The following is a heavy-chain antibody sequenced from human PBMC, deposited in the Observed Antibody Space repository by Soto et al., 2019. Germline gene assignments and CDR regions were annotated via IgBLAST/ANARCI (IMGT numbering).Heavy chain of an antibody. CDR3: ATAKPKDYDILTGSYYFDY. CDR2: FDPEDGET. D-gene: IGHD3-9*01. J-gene: IGHJ4*02. V-gene: IGHV1-24*01. CDR1: GYTLTELS. Sequence: GAPVKVSCKVSGYTLTELSMHWVRQAPGKGLEWMGGFDPEDGETIYAQKFQGRVTMTEDTSTDTAYMELSSLRSEDTAVYYCATAKPKDYDILTGSYYFDYWGQGTLVTVSS.